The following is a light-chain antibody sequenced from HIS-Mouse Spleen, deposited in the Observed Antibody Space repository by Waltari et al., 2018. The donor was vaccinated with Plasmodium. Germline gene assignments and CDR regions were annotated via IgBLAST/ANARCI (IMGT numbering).Light chain of an antibody. CDR1: SSDVGCYNL. J-gene: IGLJ3*02. CDR3: CSYAGSSTNWV. V-gene: IGLV2-23*01. Sequence: QSALTQPASVSGSPGQSITLSCTGTSSDVGCYNLVSWYQQHPGKAPKLMIYEGSKRPSGVSNRFSGSKSGNTASLTISGLQAEDEADYYCCSYAGSSTNWVFGGGTKLTVL. CDR2: EGS.